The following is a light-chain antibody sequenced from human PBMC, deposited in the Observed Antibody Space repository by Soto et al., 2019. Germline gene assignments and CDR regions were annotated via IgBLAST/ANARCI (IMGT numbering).Light chain of an antibody. CDR2: AAS. CDR1: QDIRNF. V-gene: IGKV1-27*01. CDR3: QKYSSVPV. Sequence: DSRMRQSPTSVSASVGDRDTITCRASQDIRNFVAWYQQKPGKAPKLLIYAASTLQSGVPSRFSGSGSGTDFTLTINSLQPEDVATYSCQKYSSVPVFGPGTKVEIK. J-gene: IGKJ3*01.